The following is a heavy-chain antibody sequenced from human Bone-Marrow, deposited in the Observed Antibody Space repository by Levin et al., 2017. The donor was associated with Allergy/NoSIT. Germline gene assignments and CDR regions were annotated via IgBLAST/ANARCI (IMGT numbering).Heavy chain of an antibody. D-gene: IGHD1-26*01. Sequence: KTSETLSLTCAVYTGSFSGYYWTWIRQPPGLGLEWIGEINQSGSTNCNPSLKSRVTISLDTSKNQFSLKLTSVTAADTALYYCARGIVGPSPGPGYFDLWGHGTLVSVSS. V-gene: IGHV4-34*01. CDR3: ARGIVGPSPGPGYFDL. J-gene: IGHJ2*01. CDR2: INQSGST. CDR1: TGSFSGYY.